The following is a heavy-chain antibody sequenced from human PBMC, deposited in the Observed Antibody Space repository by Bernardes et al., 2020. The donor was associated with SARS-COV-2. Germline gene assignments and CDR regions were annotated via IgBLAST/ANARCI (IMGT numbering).Heavy chain of an antibody. V-gene: IGHV4-30-2*01. CDR3: ARGYPRFDF. D-gene: IGHD3-3*01. CDR1: NGSIRIGALS. CDR2: VYHSGST. J-gene: IGHJ4*02. Sequence: TLFLTCSVSNGSIRIGALSWNWIRQPPGQGLGWIGYVYHSGSTFYNPSLKSRVTISFDRSKNQFSLSLRSVTAADSAVYYCARGYPRFDFWGQGILVSVSS.